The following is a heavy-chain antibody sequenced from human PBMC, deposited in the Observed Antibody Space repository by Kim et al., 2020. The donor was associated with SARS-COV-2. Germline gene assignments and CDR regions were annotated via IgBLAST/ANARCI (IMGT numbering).Heavy chain of an antibody. Sequence: GGSLRLSCVASGFDLSNDVLNWVRQAPGKGLEWISSISSSSAYISYADSVKGRFTVSRDNAKNSLYLQMNSLRAEDTALYYCASLHYYDSSGANWGQGTLVTVSS. CDR2: ISSSSAYI. V-gene: IGHV3-21*01. CDR3: ASLHYYDSSGAN. J-gene: IGHJ4*02. CDR1: GFDLSNDV. D-gene: IGHD3-22*01.